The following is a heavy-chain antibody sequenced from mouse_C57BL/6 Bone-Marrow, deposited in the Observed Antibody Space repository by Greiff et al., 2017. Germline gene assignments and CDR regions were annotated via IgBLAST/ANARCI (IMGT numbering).Heavy chain of an antibody. CDR3: ARLTTVVATDAMDY. Sequence: QVTLKESGPGILQPSQTLSLTCSFSGFSLSTFGMGVGWIRQPSGKGLEWLAHIWWDDDKYYNPALKSRLTISKDTSKNQVFLKIANVDTADTATYYCARLTTVVATDAMDYWGQGTSVTVSS. V-gene: IGHV8-8*01. CDR1: GFSLSTFGMG. CDR2: IWWDDDK. J-gene: IGHJ4*01. D-gene: IGHD1-1*01.